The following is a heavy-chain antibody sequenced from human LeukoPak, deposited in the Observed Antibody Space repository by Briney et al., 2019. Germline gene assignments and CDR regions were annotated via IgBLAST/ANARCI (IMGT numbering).Heavy chain of an antibody. V-gene: IGHV4-34*01. CDR2: INHSGST. D-gene: IGHD2-21*02. CDR3: ARRYYCGGDCYFNWFDP. Sequence: PSETLSLTCAVYGGSFSGYYWSWIRQPPGKGLEWIGEINHSGSTNYNPSLKSRVTISVDTSKNQFSLKLSSVTAADTAVYYCARRYYCGGDCYFNWFDPWGQGTLVTVSS. CDR1: GGSFSGYY. J-gene: IGHJ5*02.